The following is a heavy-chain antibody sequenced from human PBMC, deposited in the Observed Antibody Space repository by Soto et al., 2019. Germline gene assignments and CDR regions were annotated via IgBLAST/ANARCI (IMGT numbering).Heavy chain of an antibody. CDR1: GGSISSGSFY. Sequence: QVQLQESGPGLVKPSQTLTLTCTVSGGSISSGSFYWSWIRQHPGKGLEWIGHISDRGSSYYNPSLESRVTISVATSKNQFSLKLSALTAADTAVYFCARTTFYDIFTAYYSLFDYWGQGTLVTVSS. CDR2: ISDRGSS. J-gene: IGHJ4*02. D-gene: IGHD3-9*01. CDR3: ARTTFYDIFTAYYSLFDY. V-gene: IGHV4-31*03.